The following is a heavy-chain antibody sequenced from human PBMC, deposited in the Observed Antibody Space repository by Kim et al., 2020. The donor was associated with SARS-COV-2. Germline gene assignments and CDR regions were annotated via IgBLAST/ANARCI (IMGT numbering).Heavy chain of an antibody. CDR3: ARDPLKYYYDSSGYYPDAFDI. D-gene: IGHD3-22*01. CDR1: GYTFTGYY. CDR2: INPNSGRT. Sequence: ASVKVSCKASGYTFTGYYMHWVRQTPGQGLEWMGWINPNSGRTNYAQKFQGRVTMTRDTSISTAYMELSRLRSDDTAVYYCARDPLKYYYDSSGYYPDAFDIWGQGTMVTVSS. J-gene: IGHJ3*02. V-gene: IGHV1-2*02.